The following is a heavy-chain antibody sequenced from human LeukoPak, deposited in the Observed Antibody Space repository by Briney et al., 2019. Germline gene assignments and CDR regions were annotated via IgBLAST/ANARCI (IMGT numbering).Heavy chain of an antibody. CDR3: ARQDYYGSGSYAPNLDY. Sequence: GGSLRLSCAASEFTFSSYSMNWVRQAPGKGLEWVSFISSGSSYMYYADSVKGRFTISRDNAKNSLYLQMNSLRAEDTAVYYCARQDYYGSGSYAPNLDYWGQGTLVTVSS. CDR2: ISSGSSYM. D-gene: IGHD3-10*01. J-gene: IGHJ4*02. V-gene: IGHV3-21*04. CDR1: EFTFSSYS.